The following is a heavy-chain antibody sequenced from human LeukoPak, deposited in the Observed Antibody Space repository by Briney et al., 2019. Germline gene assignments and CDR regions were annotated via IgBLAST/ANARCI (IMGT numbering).Heavy chain of an antibody. CDR2: IIPIFGTA. J-gene: IGHJ6*03. CDR1: GGTFSSYA. Sequence: GASVKVSCKASGGTFSSYAISWVRQAPGQGLEWMGGIIPIFGTANYAQKFQGRVTITTDESTSTAYMELSRLRSEDTAVYYCASTHYDFWSGYYTAGYYYYYMDVWGKGTTVTVSS. V-gene: IGHV1-69*05. D-gene: IGHD3-3*01. CDR3: ASTHYDFWSGYYTAGYYYYYMDV.